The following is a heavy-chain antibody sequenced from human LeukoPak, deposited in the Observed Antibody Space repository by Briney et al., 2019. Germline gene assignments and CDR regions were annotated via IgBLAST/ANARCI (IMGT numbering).Heavy chain of an antibody. CDR2: LSGSGGST. Sequence: GGSLRLSCVFSGFTFSSYAMSWARQAPGKGLEWVSSLSGSGGSTYYADSVKGRFTISRDNSKNTLYLQMNSLRVEGTAVYYCAKDPHTGYSFAYWGQGTLVTVSS. J-gene: IGHJ4*02. CDR1: GFTFSSYA. D-gene: IGHD5-18*01. CDR3: AKDPHTGYSFAY. V-gene: IGHV3-23*01.